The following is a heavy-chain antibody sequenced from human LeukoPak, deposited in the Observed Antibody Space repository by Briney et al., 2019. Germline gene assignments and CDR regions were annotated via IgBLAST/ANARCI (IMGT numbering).Heavy chain of an antibody. CDR3: ATEPSQLLHNYYYYYYMDV. CDR1: GGSISSGDYY. V-gene: IGHV4-30-2*03. J-gene: IGHJ6*03. CDR2: IYHSGST. D-gene: IGHD2-2*01. Sequence: KPSQTLSLTCTVSGGSISSGDYYWSWIRQPPGKGLEWIGSIYHSGSTYYNPSLKSRVTISVDTSKNQFSLKLSSVTAADTAVYYCATEPSQLLHNYYYYYYMDVWGKGTTATVSS.